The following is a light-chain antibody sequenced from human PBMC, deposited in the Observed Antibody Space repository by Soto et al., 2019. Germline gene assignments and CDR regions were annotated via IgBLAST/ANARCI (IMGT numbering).Light chain of an antibody. V-gene: IGLV1-44*01. CDR2: SNN. J-gene: IGLJ3*02. Sequence: QSVLTQPPSASGTPGQKVFISCSGSSSNIGGTNYAYWYQQLPGAAPKLLIYSNNQRPSGVPDRFSGSKSGTSASLAISGLQSEDEADYYCAAWDDSLNGPVFGGGTQLTVL. CDR1: SSNIGGTNY. CDR3: AAWDDSLNGPV.